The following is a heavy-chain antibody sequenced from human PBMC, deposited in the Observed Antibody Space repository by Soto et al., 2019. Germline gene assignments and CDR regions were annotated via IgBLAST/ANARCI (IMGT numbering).Heavy chain of an antibody. J-gene: IGHJ5*02. V-gene: IGHV4-30-4*01. CDR2: IYYSGST. Sequence: SETLSLTCTVSGGSISSGDYYWIWIRQPPGKGLEWIGYIYYSGSTYYNPSLKSRVTISVDTSKNQFSLKLSSVTAADTAVYYCARVSGYDSGWFDPWGQGTLVTSPQ. D-gene: IGHD5-12*01. CDR3: ARVSGYDSGWFDP. CDR1: GGSISSGDYY.